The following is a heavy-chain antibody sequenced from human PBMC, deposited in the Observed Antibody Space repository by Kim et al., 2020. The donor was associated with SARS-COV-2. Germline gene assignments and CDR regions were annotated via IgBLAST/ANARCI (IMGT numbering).Heavy chain of an antibody. D-gene: IGHD5-18*01. J-gene: IGHJ4*02. CDR1: GFTFSSYW. CDR2: INSDGSST. V-gene: IGHV3-74*01. Sequence: GGSLRLSCAASGFTFSSYWMHWVRQAPGKGLVWVSRINSDGSSTSYADSVKGRFTISRDNAKNTLYLQMNSLRAEDTAVYYCARGLTAMFYPPTSPLTPDYWGQGTLVTVSS. CDR3: ARGLTAMFYPPTSPLTPDY.